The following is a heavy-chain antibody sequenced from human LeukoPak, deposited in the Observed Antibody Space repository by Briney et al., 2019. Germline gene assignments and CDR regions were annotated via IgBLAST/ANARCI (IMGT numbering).Heavy chain of an antibody. CDR3: ARDSSGWPTYFDY. Sequence: PGGSLRLSCAASGFTFSSYGMHWVRQAPGKGLEWVAVIWYDGSNKYYADSVKGRFTISRDNSKNTLYPQMNSLRAEDTAVYYCARDSSGWPTYFDYWGQGTLVTVSS. V-gene: IGHV3-33*01. CDR1: GFTFSSYG. D-gene: IGHD6-19*01. J-gene: IGHJ4*02. CDR2: IWYDGSNK.